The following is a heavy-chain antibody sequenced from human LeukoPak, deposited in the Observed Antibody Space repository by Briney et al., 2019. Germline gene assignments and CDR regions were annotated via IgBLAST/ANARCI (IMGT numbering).Heavy chain of an antibody. J-gene: IGHJ4*02. CDR1: GGSISSYY. CDR2: IYYSGST. D-gene: IGHD3-10*01. V-gene: IGHV4-59*01. CDR3: ARSFGDYFDY. Sequence: SETLSLTCTVSGGSISSYYWSWIRQPPGKGLGWIGYIYYSGSTNYNPSLTSRVTISVDTSKNQFSLKLSSVTAADTAVYYCARSFGDYFDYWGQGTLVTVSS.